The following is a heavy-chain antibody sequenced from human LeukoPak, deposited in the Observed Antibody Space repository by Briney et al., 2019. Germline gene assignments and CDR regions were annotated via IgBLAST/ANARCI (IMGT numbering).Heavy chain of an antibody. CDR3: AKNYCSSTSCYSYYMDV. CDR2: IRYDGSNK. Sequence: PGGSLRLSCAASGFTFSSYGMHWVRQAPGKGLEWVAFIRYDGSNKYYADSVKGRFTISRDNSKNTLYLQMNGVRAEDTALYYCAKNYCSSTSCYSYYMDVWGKGTTVTVSS. J-gene: IGHJ6*03. D-gene: IGHD2-2*02. CDR1: GFTFSSYG. V-gene: IGHV3-30*02.